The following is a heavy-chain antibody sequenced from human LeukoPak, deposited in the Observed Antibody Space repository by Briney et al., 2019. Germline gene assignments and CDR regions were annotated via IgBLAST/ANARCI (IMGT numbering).Heavy chain of an antibody. D-gene: IGHD2-21*01. J-gene: IGHJ3*02. CDR3: TTDPAYCGGDCYSDAGAEAFDI. Sequence: GGSLRLSCAASGFTFSNAWMSWVRQAPGKGLEWVGRIKSKTDGGTTDYAAPVKGRFTISRDDSKNTLYLQMNSLETEDTAVYYCTTDPAYCGGDCYSDAGAEAFDIWGQGTMVTVSS. V-gene: IGHV3-15*01. CDR1: GFTFSNAW. CDR2: IKSKTDGGTT.